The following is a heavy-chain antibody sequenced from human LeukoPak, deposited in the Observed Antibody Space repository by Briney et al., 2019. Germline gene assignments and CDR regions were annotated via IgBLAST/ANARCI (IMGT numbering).Heavy chain of an antibody. D-gene: IGHD3-22*01. V-gene: IGHV5-51*01. J-gene: IGHJ5*02. CDR3: ARLARRGTMIVYLSWFDP. Sequence: GESLKISCKGSGYSFTSYWIGWVRQMPGKGLEWMGIIYPGDSDTRYSPSFQGQVTISADKSISTAYLQWSSLKASDTAMYYCARLARRGTMIVYLSWFDPWGQGTLVTVSS. CDR1: GYSFTSYW. CDR2: IYPGDSDT.